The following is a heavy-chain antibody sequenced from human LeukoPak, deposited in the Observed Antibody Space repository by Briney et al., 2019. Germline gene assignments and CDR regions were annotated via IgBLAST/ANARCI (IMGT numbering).Heavy chain of an antibody. Sequence: SETLSLTCTVSGGSISSSSYYWSWIRQPVGKGLEWIGRIYTSGSTNYNPSLKSRVTISVDTSKNQFSLKLSSVTAADTAVYYCAREDGGYYDSSGYYPVYYYYYDMDVWGKGTTVTVSS. V-gene: IGHV4-61*02. CDR1: GGSISSSSYY. CDR2: IYTSGST. J-gene: IGHJ6*03. CDR3: AREDGGYYDSSGYYPVYYYYYDMDV. D-gene: IGHD3-22*01.